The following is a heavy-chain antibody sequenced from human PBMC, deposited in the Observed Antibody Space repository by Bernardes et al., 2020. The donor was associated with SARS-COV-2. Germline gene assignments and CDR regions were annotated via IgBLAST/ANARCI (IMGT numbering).Heavy chain of an antibody. CDR1: GGSISSSSYY. Sequence: SETLSLTCTVSGGSISSSSYYWGWIRQPPGKGLEWIGSIYYSGSTYYNPSLKSRVTISVDTSKNQFSLKLSSVTAADTAVYYCARLDYDSSGYYYLGTGGMDVWGQGTTVTVSS. CDR2: IYYSGST. CDR3: ARLDYDSSGYYYLGTGGMDV. J-gene: IGHJ6*02. V-gene: IGHV4-39*01. D-gene: IGHD3-22*01.